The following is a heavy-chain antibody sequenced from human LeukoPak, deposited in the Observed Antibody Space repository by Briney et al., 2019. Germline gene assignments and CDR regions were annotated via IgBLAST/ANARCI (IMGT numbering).Heavy chain of an antibody. V-gene: IGHV3-30-3*01. J-gene: IGHJ4*02. CDR1: GFTFSSYA. Sequence: GGSLRLSCAASGFTFSSYAMHWVRQAPGKGLEWVAVISYDGSNKYYADSVKGRFTISRDNSKNTLYLQMNSLRAEDTAVYYCARDRYGGSYVPDYWGQGTLVTVSS. CDR2: ISYDGSNK. D-gene: IGHD1-26*01. CDR3: ARDRYGGSYVPDY.